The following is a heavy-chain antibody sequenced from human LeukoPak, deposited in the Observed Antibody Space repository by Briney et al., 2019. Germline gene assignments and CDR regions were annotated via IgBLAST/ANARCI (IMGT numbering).Heavy chain of an antibody. J-gene: IGHJ4*02. Sequence: PGGSLRLSCAASGVIFSDHDMDWIRQAPGKGLEWISYISRSGTTKYYADSVKGRFTISRDNADNSLYLQLNSLRAEDTAVYYCAREGRGYYGDFDYWGQGTLVTVSS. V-gene: IGHV3-11*01. CDR3: AREGRGYYGDFDY. CDR1: GVIFSDHD. D-gene: IGHD3-22*01. CDR2: ISRSGTTK.